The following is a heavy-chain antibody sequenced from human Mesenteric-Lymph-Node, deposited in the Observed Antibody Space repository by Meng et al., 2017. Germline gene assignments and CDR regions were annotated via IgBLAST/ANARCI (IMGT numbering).Heavy chain of an antibody. D-gene: IGHD6-19*01. V-gene: IGHV3-74*01. CDR2: INSDGSST. CDR1: GFTFSSYW. CDR3: ARDLVAVAKYYYNGMDV. Sequence: GGSLRLSCAASGFTFSSYWMHWVRQAPGKGLVWVSRINSDGSSTSYADSVKGRFTISRDNAKNSLYLQMNSLRAEDTAVYYCARDLVAVAKYYYNGMDVWGQGTTVTVSS. J-gene: IGHJ6*02.